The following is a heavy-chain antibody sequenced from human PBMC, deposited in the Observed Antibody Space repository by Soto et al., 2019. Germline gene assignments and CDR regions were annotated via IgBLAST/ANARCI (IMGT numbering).Heavy chain of an antibody. V-gene: IGHV3-23*01. CDR2: ISGSGGST. CDR1: GFTFSSYA. CDR3: AKPAMGIAVARYYFDY. Sequence: GGSLRLSCAASGFTFSSYAMSWVRQAPGKGLEWVSAISGSGGSTYYADSVKGRFTISRDNSKNTLYLQMNSLRAEDTAVYYCAKPAMGIAVARYYFDYWGQGTLVTVSS. D-gene: IGHD6-19*01. J-gene: IGHJ4*02.